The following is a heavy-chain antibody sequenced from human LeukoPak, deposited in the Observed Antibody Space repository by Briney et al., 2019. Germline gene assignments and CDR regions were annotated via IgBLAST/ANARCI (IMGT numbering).Heavy chain of an antibody. CDR3: VRWSRSLWFDP. CDR1: GFIFSSSW. D-gene: IGHD6-6*01. V-gene: IGHV3-7*03. CDR2: IKQDGSEE. J-gene: IGHJ5*01. Sequence: PGGSLRLSCAASGFIFSSSWMSWVRHIPEKGLEWVAYIKQDGSEEYYVDSVKGRFTISRDNAKNSLYLQMNSLRAEDTAVYYCVRWSRSLWFDPWGRGTLVTVSS.